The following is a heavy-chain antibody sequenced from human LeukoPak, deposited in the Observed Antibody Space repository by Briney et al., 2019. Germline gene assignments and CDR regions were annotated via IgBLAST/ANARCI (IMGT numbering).Heavy chain of an antibody. CDR1: GFTFSSYA. J-gene: IGHJ4*02. CDR3: ARDDWYYGSGSYFD. V-gene: IGHV3-23*01. CDR2: ISGSGGST. D-gene: IGHD3-10*01. Sequence: GGSLRLSCAASGFTFSSYAMSWVRRAPGKGLEWFSAISGSGGSTYYADSVKGRFTISRDNSKNSLYLQMNSLRAEDTAVYYCARDDWYYGSGSYFDWGQGTLVTVSS.